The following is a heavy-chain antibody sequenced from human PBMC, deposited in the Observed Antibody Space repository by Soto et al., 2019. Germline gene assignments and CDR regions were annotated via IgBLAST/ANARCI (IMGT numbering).Heavy chain of an antibody. CDR1: GFTFSTFA. CDR2: ISNSGGNT. CDR3: AKDPYYDSXSHPPDY. V-gene: IGHV3-23*01. D-gene: IGHD3-10*01. Sequence: GGSLRLSCAASGFTFSTFAMTWVRQAPGKGLEWVSGISNSGGNTYYADSVKGRFSISRDNSKSTLYLQMNSLRAEDTAVYYCAKDPYYDSXSHPPDYWGXGTLVTVSS. J-gene: IGHJ4*02.